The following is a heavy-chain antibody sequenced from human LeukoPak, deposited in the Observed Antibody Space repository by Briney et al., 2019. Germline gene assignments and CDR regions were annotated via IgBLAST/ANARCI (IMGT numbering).Heavy chain of an antibody. Sequence: GGSLRLSCAASGFTFRIFEMHWVRQAPGKGLEWVSFIRFDGSNTYHADSVKGRFTISRDNSKNTLYLQMNSLTSEDTAVYYCAKVKTDILIPDSWGQGTLVTVSS. V-gene: IGHV3-30*02. D-gene: IGHD2-2*02. CDR1: GFTFRIFE. CDR2: IRFDGSNT. J-gene: IGHJ4*02. CDR3: AKVKTDILIPDS.